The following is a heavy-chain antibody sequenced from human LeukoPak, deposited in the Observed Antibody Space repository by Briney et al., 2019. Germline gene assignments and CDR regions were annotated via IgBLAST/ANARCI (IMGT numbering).Heavy chain of an antibody. CDR1: GFSFSDHY. V-gene: IGHV3-66*01. CDR3: ARDLDD. J-gene: IGHJ4*02. Sequence: GGSLRLSCAASGFSFSDHYMDWVRQAPGKGLEWVSLIYTGGSTYYADSVKGRFTISRDNSKNTLYLQMNSLRAEDTAVYYCARDLDDWGQGTLVTVSS. CDR2: IYTGGST.